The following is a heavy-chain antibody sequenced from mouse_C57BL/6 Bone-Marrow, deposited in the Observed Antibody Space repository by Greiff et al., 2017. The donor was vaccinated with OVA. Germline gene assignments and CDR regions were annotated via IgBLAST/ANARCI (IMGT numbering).Heavy chain of an antibody. CDR3: ARGICYDYGGFAY. J-gene: IGHJ3*01. CDR2: INPSNGGT. Sequence: QVHLKQPGTELVKPGASVKLSCKASGYTFTSYWMHWVKQRPGQGLEWIGNINPSNGGTNYNEKFQSKATLTVDKSSSTAYMQLSSLTSEDSAVYYCARGICYDYGGFAYWGQGTLVTVSA. CDR1: GYTFTSYW. V-gene: IGHV1-53*01. D-gene: IGHD2-4*01.